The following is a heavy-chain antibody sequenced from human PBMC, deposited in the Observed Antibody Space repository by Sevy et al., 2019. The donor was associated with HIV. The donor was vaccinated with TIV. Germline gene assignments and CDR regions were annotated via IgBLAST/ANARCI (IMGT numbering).Heavy chain of an antibody. CDR1: GFTLTTYA. J-gene: IGHJ4*02. D-gene: IGHD3-22*01. Sequence: QPGGSLRLSCAVSGFTLTTYAMHWVRQAPGKGLEWMAVTSYHDMNKYYAASVKGRFTISRDNSNNILYLQMNSLRPEDTAVYYCVRDGVPLTSHDSSGYLRTLDYWGQGTLVTVSS. CDR2: TSYHDMNK. CDR3: VRDGVPLTSHDSSGYLRTLDY. V-gene: IGHV3-30*04.